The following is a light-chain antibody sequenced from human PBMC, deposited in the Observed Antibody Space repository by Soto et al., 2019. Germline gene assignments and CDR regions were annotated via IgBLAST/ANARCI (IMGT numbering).Light chain of an antibody. CDR3: QQSYSSLFT. CDR2: AAS. CDR1: QSISSY. Sequence: DIQMTQSPSSLSASGGDRVTITCRASQSISSYLNWYQQKPGKAPKLLIYAASSLHSGVPSRFSGSGSGTDFTLTISSLQPEDFATYYCQQSYSSLFTFGPGTKVDIK. J-gene: IGKJ3*01. V-gene: IGKV1-39*01.